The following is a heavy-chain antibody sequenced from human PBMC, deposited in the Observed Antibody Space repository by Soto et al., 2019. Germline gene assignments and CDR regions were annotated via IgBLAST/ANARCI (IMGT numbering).Heavy chain of an antibody. V-gene: IGHV4-34*01. CDR1: GGSFSGYY. J-gene: IGHJ5*02. Sequence: SETLSLTCAVYGGSFSGYYWSWIRQPPGKGLEWIGGINHSGSTNYNPSLKSRVTISVDTSKNQFSLKLSSVTAADTAVYYCARGHGWYIGDWFDPWGQGTLVTVSS. CDR2: INHSGST. CDR3: ARGHGWYIGDWFDP. D-gene: IGHD6-19*01.